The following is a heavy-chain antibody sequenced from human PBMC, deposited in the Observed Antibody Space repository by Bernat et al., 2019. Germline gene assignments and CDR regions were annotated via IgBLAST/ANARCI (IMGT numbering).Heavy chain of an antibody. J-gene: IGHJ6*03. Sequence: EVQLVESGGGLVQPGGSLRLSCAASGFTFSSYWMSWVRQAPGKGLEWVANIKQDGSEKYYVDSVKGRFTISRDNAKNSLYLQMNSLGAEDTAVYYCARDRVIVVVPAAMSGRYYYYYMDVWGKGTTVTVSS. D-gene: IGHD2-2*01. CDR2: IKQDGSEK. CDR1: GFTFSSYW. CDR3: ARDRVIVVVPAAMSGRYYYYYMDV. V-gene: IGHV3-7*03.